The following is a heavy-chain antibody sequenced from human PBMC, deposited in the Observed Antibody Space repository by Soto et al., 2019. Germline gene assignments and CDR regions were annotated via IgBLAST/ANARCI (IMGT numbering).Heavy chain of an antibody. V-gene: IGHV1-8*01. CDR3: AREGVPYYDFWSAPYGMDV. D-gene: IGHD3-3*01. CDR2: MNPNSGNT. CDR1: GYTFTSYD. J-gene: IGHJ6*02. Sequence: VKVSCKASGYTFTSYDINWVRQATGQGLEWMGLMNPNSGNTGYAQKFQGRVTMTRNTSISTAYMELSSLRSEDTAVYYCAREGVPYYDFWSAPYGMDVWGQGTTVTVSS.